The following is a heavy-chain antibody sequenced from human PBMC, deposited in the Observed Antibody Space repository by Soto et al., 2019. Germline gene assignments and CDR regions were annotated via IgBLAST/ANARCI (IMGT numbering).Heavy chain of an antibody. V-gene: IGHV1-18*01. CDR2: ISAHNGHT. CDR1: GYAFTTYG. D-gene: IGHD6-6*01. J-gene: IGHJ4*02. Sequence: QVHLVQSGAEVKKPGASVKVSCKGSGYAFTTYGITWVRQAPGQGLEWMGWISAHNGHTNYAQKLQGRVTVTRDTSTSTAYMELRSLRSNDTAVYYCARGRDGDYWGQGALVTVSS. CDR3: ARGRDGDY.